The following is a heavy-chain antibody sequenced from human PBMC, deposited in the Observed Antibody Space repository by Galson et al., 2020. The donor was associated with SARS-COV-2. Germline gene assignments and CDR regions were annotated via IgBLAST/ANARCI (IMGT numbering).Heavy chain of an antibody. CDR2: IYWDDDK. J-gene: IGHJ4*02. CDR1: GFSLSTSGVG. CDR3: AHLSSGYYFYYFDY. Sequence: SGPTLVKPTQTLTLTCPFSGFSLSTSGVGVGWIRQPPGKALEWLALIYWDDDKRYSPSLKSRLTITKDTSKNQVVLTMTNMDPVDTATYYCAHLSSGYYFYYFDYWGQGTLVTVSS. V-gene: IGHV2-5*02. D-gene: IGHD3-22*01.